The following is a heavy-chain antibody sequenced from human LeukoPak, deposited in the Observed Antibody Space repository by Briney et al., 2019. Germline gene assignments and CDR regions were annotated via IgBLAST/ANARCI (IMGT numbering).Heavy chain of an antibody. CDR1: GGSISSSSYY. Sequence: SETLSLTCTVPGGSISSSSYYWGWIRQPPGKGLEWIGRIYYSWSTYYNPSLKSRVTISVDTSKNQFSLKLSSVTAADTAVYYCERPQDIVVVPAAWGYWGQGTLVTVSS. D-gene: IGHD2-2*01. J-gene: IGHJ4*02. CDR3: ERPQDIVVVPAAWGY. CDR2: IYYSWST. V-gene: IGHV4-39*01.